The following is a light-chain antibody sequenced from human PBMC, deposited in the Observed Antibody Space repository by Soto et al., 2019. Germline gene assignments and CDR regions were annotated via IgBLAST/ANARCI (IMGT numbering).Light chain of an antibody. Sequence: NVLDSVPATPSLPPGERAPLSRRASQRVSSNYLAWYQQKPGQAPRLLIYGASSRAIGIPERLSGSVAETDFTLTISRLEPEELSGYFCQRYVCSSRRFGKGTRLE. J-gene: IGKJ1*01. CDR2: GAS. CDR1: QRVSSNY. CDR3: QRYVCSSRR. V-gene: IGKV3-20*01.